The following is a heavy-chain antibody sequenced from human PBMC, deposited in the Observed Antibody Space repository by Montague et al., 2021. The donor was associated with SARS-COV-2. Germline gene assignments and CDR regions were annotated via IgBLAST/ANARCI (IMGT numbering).Heavy chain of an antibody. J-gene: IGHJ4*02. D-gene: IGHD6-6*01. Sequence: CAISGDSVVEHRRRSEEHTSELQSRLELVCRLQLRKKNYNDYAVSMQSRVTINPDTSKNQFSLHVNSVTPEDTAVYYCARDSEYSIDYWGQGLLVTVSS. CDR1: GDSVVEHRRR. CDR3: ARDSEYSIDY. CDR2: LQLRKKNYN. V-gene: IGHV6-1*01.